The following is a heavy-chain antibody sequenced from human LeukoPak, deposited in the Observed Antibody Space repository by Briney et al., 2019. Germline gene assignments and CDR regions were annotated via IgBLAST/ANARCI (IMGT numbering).Heavy chain of an antibody. Sequence: GGSLRLSCAASGFSFSRYWMTWVRQAPGKGLEWVANIKEDGSEKNHVDSLKDRFTISRDNAKNSVFLQMNSLRAEDTAIYYCARDIRYGDSDYRGQGTLVTVSS. J-gene: IGHJ4*02. CDR1: GFSFSRYW. V-gene: IGHV3-7*05. CDR3: ARDIRYGDSDY. CDR2: IKEDGSEK. D-gene: IGHD4-17*01.